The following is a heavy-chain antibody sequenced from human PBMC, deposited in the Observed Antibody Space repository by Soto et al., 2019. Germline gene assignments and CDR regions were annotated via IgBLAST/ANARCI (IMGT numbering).Heavy chain of an antibody. V-gene: IGHV3-74*01. CDR1: GFTFSSYW. CDR3: ARSHRPSYTSDY. J-gene: IGHJ4*02. CDR2: INDDGRRT. Sequence: EVQLVESGGGLVQPGGSLRLSCAASGFTFSSYWMHWVRQAPGKGLEWVSRINDDGRRTSYADSVKGGFTISRDNAKNTLYLQMNSLRDDDTAIYYFARSHRPSYTSDYWGQGTLVTVSS. D-gene: IGHD4-4*01.